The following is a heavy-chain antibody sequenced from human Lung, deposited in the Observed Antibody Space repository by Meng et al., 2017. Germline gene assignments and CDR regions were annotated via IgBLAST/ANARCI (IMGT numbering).Heavy chain of an antibody. Sequence: QVQLQQWVAALLKPSETLSLTCVVSGGSFSDDDWSWIRQPPGKGLEWIGEINHSGSTNYNPSLESRATISVDTSQNNLSLKLSSVTAADSAVYYCARGPTTMAHDFDYWGQGTLVTVSS. V-gene: IGHV4-34*01. D-gene: IGHD4-11*01. J-gene: IGHJ4*02. CDR3: ARGPTTMAHDFDY. CDR2: INHSGST. CDR1: GGSFSDDD.